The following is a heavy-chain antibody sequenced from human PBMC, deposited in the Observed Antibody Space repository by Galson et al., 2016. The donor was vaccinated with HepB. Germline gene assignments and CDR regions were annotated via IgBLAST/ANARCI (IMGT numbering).Heavy chain of an antibody. CDR3: AKQIYTMEQWLVPEFDY. J-gene: IGHJ4*02. CDR2: ISYDGSNK. V-gene: IGHV3-30*18. D-gene: IGHD6-19*01. Sequence: SLRLSCAASGFTFSSCGMHWVRQAPGKGLEWVAVISYDGSNKYYADSAKGRFTISRDNSKNTLYLQMNSLRAEDTAVYYCAKQIYTMEQWLVPEFDYWGQGTLVTVSS. CDR1: GFTFSSCG.